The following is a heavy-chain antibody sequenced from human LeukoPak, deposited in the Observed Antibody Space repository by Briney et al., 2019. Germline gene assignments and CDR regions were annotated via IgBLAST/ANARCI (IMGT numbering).Heavy chain of an antibody. V-gene: IGHV1-46*01. CDR3: ARGPPGIAAAGTLHNWFDP. CDR2: INPSGGST. Sequence: WASVKVSCKASGYTFTSYYMRWVRQAPGQGLEWMGIINPSGGSTSYAQKFQGRVTMTRDTSTSTVYMELSSLRSEDTAVYYCARGPPGIAAAGTLHNWFDPWGQGTLVTVSS. D-gene: IGHD6-13*01. CDR1: GYTFTSYY. J-gene: IGHJ5*02.